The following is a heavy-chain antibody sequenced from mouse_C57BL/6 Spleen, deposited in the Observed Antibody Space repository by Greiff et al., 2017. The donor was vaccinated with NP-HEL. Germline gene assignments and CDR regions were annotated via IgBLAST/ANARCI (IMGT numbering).Heavy chain of an antibody. CDR1: GYTFTSYW. Sequence: QVQLQQSGAELVRPGSSVKLSCKASGYTFTSYWMHWVKQRPIQGLEWIGNIDPSDSETHYTQKFKDKATLTVDKSSSTAYMQLSSLTSEDSAVYYYARGDYYSSTLYSMDYWGQGTSVTVSS. CDR3: ARGDYYSSTLYSMDY. V-gene: IGHV1-52*01. J-gene: IGHJ4*01. CDR2: IDPSDSET. D-gene: IGHD1-1*01.